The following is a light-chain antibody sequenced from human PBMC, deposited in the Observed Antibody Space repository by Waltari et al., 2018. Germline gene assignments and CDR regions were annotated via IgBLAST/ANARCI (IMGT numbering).Light chain of an antibody. J-gene: IGKJ2*01. CDR3: QQYNNWPFT. CDR1: HKISRN. Sequence: SCRASHKISRNLVWYQQKPGQAPRLLIYGASTRAPNIPFRFSGSGSGTEFTLTISSLQSEDFAIYYCQQYNNWPFTFGQGTKLEIK. V-gene: IGKV3-15*01. CDR2: GAS.